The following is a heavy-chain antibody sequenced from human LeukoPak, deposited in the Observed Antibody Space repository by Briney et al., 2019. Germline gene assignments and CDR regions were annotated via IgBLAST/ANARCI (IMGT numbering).Heavy chain of an antibody. V-gene: IGHV4-4*07. CDR1: SGSLGSYY. D-gene: IGHD6-6*01. CDR2: IFMSGST. CDR3: AREYSSSSGKALDY. Sequence: SETLSPTCTVSSGSLGSYYWNWLRQPAGKGLEWVGHIFMSGSTDYNPSLKSRVTMSVDTSKNQFSLKLNSVTAADTAFYYCAREYSSSSGKALDYWGQGTLVTVSS. J-gene: IGHJ4*02.